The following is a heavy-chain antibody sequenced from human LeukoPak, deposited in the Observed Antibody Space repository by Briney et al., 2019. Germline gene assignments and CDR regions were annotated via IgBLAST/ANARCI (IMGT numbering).Heavy chain of an antibody. CDR3: ARSGLLRFWSGFLDY. CDR1: GFTFSSYA. CDR2: ISGSSSYI. V-gene: IGHV3-21*04. Sequence: GGSLRLSCAASGFTFSSYAMSWVRQAPGKGLEWVSAISGSSSYIYYANSVKGRFTISRDNAKNSLYLQMNSLRAEDTAVYYCARSGLLRFWSGFLDYWGQGTLVTVSS. J-gene: IGHJ4*02. D-gene: IGHD3-3*01.